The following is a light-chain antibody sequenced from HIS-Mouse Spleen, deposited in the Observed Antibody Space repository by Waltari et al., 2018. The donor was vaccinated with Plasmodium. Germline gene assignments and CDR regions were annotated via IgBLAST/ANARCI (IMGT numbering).Light chain of an antibody. J-gene: IGLJ3*02. V-gene: IGLV2-23*01. Sequence: QSALTQPASVSGSPGQSITISCTGTSSDVGGYNLVPWYQQHPGKAPKLMIYEGSKRPSGVSNRFSGSKSGNTASLTISGLQAEDEADYYCCSYAGSSTNGVFGGGTKLTVL. CDR1: SSDVGGYNL. CDR3: CSYAGSSTNGV. CDR2: EGS.